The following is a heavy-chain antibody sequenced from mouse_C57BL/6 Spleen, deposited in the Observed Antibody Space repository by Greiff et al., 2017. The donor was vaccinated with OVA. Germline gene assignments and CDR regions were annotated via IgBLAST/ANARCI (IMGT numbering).Heavy chain of an antibody. CDR3: ARGGTVVATGDFDY. V-gene: IGHV1-63*01. D-gene: IGHD1-1*01. J-gene: IGHJ2*01. Sequence: QVQLQQSGAELVRPGTSVKMSCKASGYTFTNYWIGWAKQRPGHGLEWIGDIYPGGGYTNYNEKFKGKATLTADKSSSTAYMQFSSLTSEDSAIYYCARGGTVVATGDFDYWGQGTTLTVSS. CDR1: GYTFTNYW. CDR2: IYPGGGYT.